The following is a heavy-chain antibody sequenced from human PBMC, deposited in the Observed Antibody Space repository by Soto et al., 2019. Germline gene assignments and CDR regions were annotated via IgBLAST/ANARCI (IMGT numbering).Heavy chain of an antibody. Sequence: GGSLRLSCVASGFTFSTFEMNWVRQAPGKGLEWVSYISSSGSPIYYAESVKGRFTISRDNAKNSLFLQMDSLRAEDTAVYYCAREVFEVVPTPIRAYSHGMDVWGQGTTVTVSS. CDR1: GFTFSTFE. D-gene: IGHD2-2*02. V-gene: IGHV3-48*03. CDR3: AREVFEVVPTPIRAYSHGMDV. CDR2: ISSSGSPI. J-gene: IGHJ6*02.